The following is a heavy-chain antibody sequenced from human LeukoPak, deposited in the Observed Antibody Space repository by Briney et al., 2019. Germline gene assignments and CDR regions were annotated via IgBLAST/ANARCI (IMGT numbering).Heavy chain of an antibody. D-gene: IGHD6-19*01. CDR1: GFTFSIYV. J-gene: IGHJ4*02. V-gene: IGHV3-23*01. CDR3: AKGLSIAVAGTLSFDY. Sequence: GESLRLSPAASGFTFSIYVVSGGRQAPGEGLECGSGIWGSGGSTHYADSVKGRFTISRDNSKNTLYLQMNSLRDEDTAVYYCAKGLSIAVAGTLSFDYWGQGTLVTVSS. CDR2: IWGSGGST.